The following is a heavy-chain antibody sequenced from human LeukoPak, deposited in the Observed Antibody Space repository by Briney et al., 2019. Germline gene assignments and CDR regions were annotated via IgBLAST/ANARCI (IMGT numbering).Heavy chain of an antibody. CDR1: GGSFSGYY. Sequence: KPSETLSLTCAVYGGSFSGYYWSWIRQPPGKGLEWIGEINHSGSTNYNPSLKSRVTISVDTSKNQFSLKLGSVTAADTAVYYCARVRFLEWLLYRYYFDYWGQGTLVTVSS. J-gene: IGHJ4*02. D-gene: IGHD3-3*01. CDR3: ARVRFLEWLLYRYYFDY. CDR2: INHSGST. V-gene: IGHV4-34*01.